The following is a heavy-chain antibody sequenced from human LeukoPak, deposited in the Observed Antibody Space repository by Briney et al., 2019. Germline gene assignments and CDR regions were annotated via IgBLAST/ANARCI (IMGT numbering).Heavy chain of an antibody. V-gene: IGHV4-39*07. J-gene: IGHJ4*02. D-gene: IGHD1-26*01. CDR1: GGSITSSSYY. Sequence: PSETPSLTCTVSGGSITSSSYYWGWIRQPPGKGLEWIGSIYSSGSTYYNPSLQSRVTISMDTSKNQVSLRLSSVTAADTAVYYCGSPYSNKWQGAFDYWGQGTLVTVSS. CDR2: IYSSGST. CDR3: GSPYSNKWQGAFDY.